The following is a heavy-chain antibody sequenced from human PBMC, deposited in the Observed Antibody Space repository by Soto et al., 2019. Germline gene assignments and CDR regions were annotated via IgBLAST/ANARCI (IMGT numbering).Heavy chain of an antibody. J-gene: IGHJ6*02. D-gene: IGHD4-17*01. Sequence: PSETLSLTCTVSGGSISSGGYYWSWIRQHPGKGLEWIGYIYYSGSTYYNPSLKSRVTISVDTSKNQFSLKLSSVTAADTAVYYCARDRLAHYGDYGMDVWGQGTKVTAP. CDR1: GGSISSGGYY. CDR2: IYYSGST. CDR3: ARDRLAHYGDYGMDV. V-gene: IGHV4-31*03.